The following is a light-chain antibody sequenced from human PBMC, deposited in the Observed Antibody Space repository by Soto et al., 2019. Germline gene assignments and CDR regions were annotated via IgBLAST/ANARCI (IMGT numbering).Light chain of an antibody. V-gene: IGKV3-11*01. Sequence: EIVLTQSPATLSLSPGEKATLSCRASQSISSSFAWYQQKPGQAPRLLIYDASTRATGFPARFSGSGSGTDFTLTIGSLEPEDFAVYYCQQRSEWPRTFGQGTKVDIK. CDR2: DAS. CDR1: QSISSS. CDR3: QQRSEWPRT. J-gene: IGKJ1*01.